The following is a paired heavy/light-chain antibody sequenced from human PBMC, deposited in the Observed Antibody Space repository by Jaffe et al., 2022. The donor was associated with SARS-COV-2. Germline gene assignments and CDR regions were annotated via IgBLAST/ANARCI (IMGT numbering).Light chain of an antibody. Sequence: AIQMTQSPASLSASVGDRVTITCRASQGIRSDLGWYQQKPGKAPKLLIYAATSLQSGVPSRFSGSGAGTDFTLTISSLQPEDFATYYCLQDYNYPLTFGGGTKVDIK. V-gene: IGKV1-6*01. CDR1: QGIRSD. CDR2: AAT. CDR3: LQDYNYPLT. J-gene: IGKJ4*01.
Heavy chain of an antibody. CDR2: IRSKAYGGTT. D-gene: IGHD5-12*01. J-gene: IGHJ5*02. Sequence: EVQLVESGGGLVQPGRSLRLSCTGFGFNLGDHAMSWFRQAPGKGLEWVGLIRSKAYGGTTEYAASVKGRFTISRDDSKSIAYLQMNSLKIEDTAVYYCTREPYSGFDENWFDPWGQGTVVTVSS. CDR1: GFNLGDHA. CDR3: TREPYSGFDENWFDP. V-gene: IGHV3-49*03.